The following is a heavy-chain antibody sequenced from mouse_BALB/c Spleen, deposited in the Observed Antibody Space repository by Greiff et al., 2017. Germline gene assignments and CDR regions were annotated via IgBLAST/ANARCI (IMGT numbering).Heavy chain of an antibody. Sequence: EVHLVESGGRLVQPGGSRKLSCAASGFTFSSFGMHWVRQAPEKGLEWVAYISSGSSTIYYADTVKGRVTISRDNPKNTLFLQMTSLRSEDTAMYYCARWLGAMDYWGQGTSVTVSS. J-gene: IGHJ4*01. CDR1: GFTFSSFG. D-gene: IGHD2-2*01. V-gene: IGHV5-17*02. CDR3: ARWLGAMDY. CDR2: ISSGSSTI.